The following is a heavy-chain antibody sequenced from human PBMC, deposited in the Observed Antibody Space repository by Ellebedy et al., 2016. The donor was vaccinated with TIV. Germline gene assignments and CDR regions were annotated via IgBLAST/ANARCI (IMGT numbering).Heavy chain of an antibody. CDR2: ISSSSSTI. CDR1: GFTFSSYS. CDR3: ARDRRVVVAAPYWFDP. Sequence: PGGSLRLSCAASGFTFSSYSMNWVRQAPGKGLEWVSYISSSSSTIYYADSVKGRFTISRDNAKNSLYLQMNSLRDEDTAVYYCARDRRVVVAAPYWFDPWGQGTLVTVSS. D-gene: IGHD2-15*01. J-gene: IGHJ5*02. V-gene: IGHV3-48*02.